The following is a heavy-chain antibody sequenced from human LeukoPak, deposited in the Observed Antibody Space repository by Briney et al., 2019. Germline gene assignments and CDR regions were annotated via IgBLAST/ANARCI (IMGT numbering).Heavy chain of an antibody. CDR2: IHTSGST. D-gene: IGHD2-15*01. V-gene: IGHV4-4*09. CDR3: VRPGQSSWWVYFNY. J-gene: IGHJ4*02. Sequence: PSETLSLTCTVSGDSSSSYYRTWIRQPPGKGLEWIGNIHTSGSTNYSPSLKSRVTMSVDTSKNQFSLSLTSVTAADTAVYYCVRPGQSSWWVYFNYWGQGTVVTVSS. CDR1: GDSSSSYY.